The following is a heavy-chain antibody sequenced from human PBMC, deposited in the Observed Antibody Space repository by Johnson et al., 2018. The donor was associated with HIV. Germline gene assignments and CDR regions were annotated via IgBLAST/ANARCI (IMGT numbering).Heavy chain of an antibody. CDR2: ISYDGSNK. J-gene: IGHJ3*02. Sequence: QVQLVESGGGVVQPGRSLRLSCAASGFTFSSYAMHWVRQAPAKGLEWVAVISYDGSNKYYADSVKGRFTISRDNSKNTLYLQMNSLRAEDTAVYYCARDEITMIVVAGDALEIWGQGTMVTVSS. CDR1: GFTFSSYA. CDR3: ARDEITMIVVAGDALEI. V-gene: IGHV3-30-3*01. D-gene: IGHD3-22*01.